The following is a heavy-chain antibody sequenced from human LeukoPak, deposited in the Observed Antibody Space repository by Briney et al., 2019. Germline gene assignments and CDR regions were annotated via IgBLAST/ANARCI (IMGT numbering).Heavy chain of an antibody. CDR3: AKDTLTRSVVVAALFDY. D-gene: IGHD2-15*01. V-gene: IGHV3-30*04. CDR2: ISYDGSNK. CDR1: GFTFSSYA. J-gene: IGHJ4*02. Sequence: PGRSLRLSCAASGFTFSSYAMHWVRQAPGKGLEWVAVISYDGSNKYYADSVKGRFTISRDNSKNTLYLQMNSLRAEDTAVYYCAKDTLTRSVVVAALFDYWGQGTLVTVSS.